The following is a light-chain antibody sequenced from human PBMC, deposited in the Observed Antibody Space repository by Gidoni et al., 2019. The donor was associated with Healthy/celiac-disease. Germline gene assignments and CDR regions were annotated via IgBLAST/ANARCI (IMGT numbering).Light chain of an antibody. V-gene: IGLV2-23*01. CDR1: SSDVGSYNL. J-gene: IGLJ2*01. CDR2: EGS. Sequence: VSGSPGQSITISCTGTSSDVGSYNLVSWYQQHPGKAPKLMIYEGSKRPSGVSNRFSGSKSGNTASLTISGLQAEDEADYYCCSYAGSSTYVVFGGGTKLTVL. CDR3: CSYAGSSTYVV.